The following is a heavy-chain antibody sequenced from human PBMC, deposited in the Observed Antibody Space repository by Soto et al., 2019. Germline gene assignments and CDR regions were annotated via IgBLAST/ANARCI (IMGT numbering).Heavy chain of an antibody. CDR1: GFTFSTYV. V-gene: IGHV3-21*01. Sequence: GGSLRLSCAASGFTFSTYVMNWVRQAPGKGLEWVSSISSTTNYIYYGDSMKGRFTISRDTPKNQFSLKLNSVTAADTAVYYCVRSASGIGCDYWGQGTLVTVSS. J-gene: IGHJ4*02. CDR2: ISSTTNYI. D-gene: IGHD3-10*01. CDR3: VRSASGIGCDY.